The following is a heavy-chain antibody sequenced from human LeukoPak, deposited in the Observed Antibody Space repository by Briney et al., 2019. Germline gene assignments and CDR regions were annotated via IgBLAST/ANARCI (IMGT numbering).Heavy chain of an antibody. J-gene: IGHJ4*02. Sequence: SETLSLTCTVSGGSISSYYWSWIRQPPGKGLEWIGYIDYSGSTNYNPSLKSRVTISVDTSKNQFSLKLSSVTAADTAVYYCARLRPKYSSGWYYADYWGQGTLVTVSS. CDR2: IDYSGST. CDR3: ARLRPKYSSGWYYADY. V-gene: IGHV4-59*12. D-gene: IGHD6-19*01. CDR1: GGSISSYY.